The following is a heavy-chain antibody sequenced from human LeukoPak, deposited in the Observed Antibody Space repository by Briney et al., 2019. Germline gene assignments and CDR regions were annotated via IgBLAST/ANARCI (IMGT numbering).Heavy chain of an antibody. CDR2: IYTSGST. CDR1: GGSISSYY. CDR3: ARDSRYCSSTSCSYDAFDI. Sequence: SETLSLTCTVSGGSISSYYWSWIRQPAGKGLEWIGRIYTSGSTNYNPSLKSRVTMSVDTSKNQFSLKLSSVTAADTAVYYCARDSRYCSSTSCSYDAFDIWGQGTMVTVSS. V-gene: IGHV4-4*07. J-gene: IGHJ3*02. D-gene: IGHD2-2*01.